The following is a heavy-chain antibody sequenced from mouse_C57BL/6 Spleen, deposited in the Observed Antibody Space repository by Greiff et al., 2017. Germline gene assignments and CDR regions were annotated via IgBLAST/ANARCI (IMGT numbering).Heavy chain of an antibody. V-gene: IGHV5-9-1*02. D-gene: IGHD2-3*01. CDR3: TRDRNDGYYLTWFAY. CDR1: GFTFSSYA. J-gene: IGHJ3*01. Sequence: EVKLVESGEGLVKPGGSLKLSCAASGFTFSSYAMSWVRQTPEKRLEWVAYISSGGDYIYYADTVKGRFTISRDNARNTLYLQMSSLKSEDTAMYYCTRDRNDGYYLTWFAYWGQGTLVTVSA. CDR2: ISSGGDYI.